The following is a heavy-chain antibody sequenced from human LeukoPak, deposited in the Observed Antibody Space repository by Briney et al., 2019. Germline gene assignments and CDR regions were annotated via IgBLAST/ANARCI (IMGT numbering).Heavy chain of an antibody. J-gene: IGHJ4*02. Sequence: PGGSLRFSCAASGFTFSSYGMHWVRQAPGKGLEWVAFIRYDGSNKYYADSVKGRFTISRDNSKNTLYLQMNSLRAEDTAVYYCAKLVVVPAATWYYFDYWGQGTLVTVSS. CDR2: IRYDGSNK. D-gene: IGHD2-2*01. V-gene: IGHV3-30*02. CDR3: AKLVVVPAATWYYFDY. CDR1: GFTFSSYG.